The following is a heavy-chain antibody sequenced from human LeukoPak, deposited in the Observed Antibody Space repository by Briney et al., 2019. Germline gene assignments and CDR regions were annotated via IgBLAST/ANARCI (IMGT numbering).Heavy chain of an antibody. CDR2: IYYSGST. CDR1: GGSISSYY. CDR3: ARVWWYGGNSGGATGAFDI. V-gene: IGHV4-59*01. J-gene: IGHJ3*02. Sequence: SETLSLTCTVSGGSISSYYWSWIRQPPGKGLEWIGYIYYSGSTNYNPSLKSRVTISVDTSKNQFSLKLSSVTAADTAVYYCARVWWYGGNSGGATGAFDIWGQGTMVTVSS. D-gene: IGHD4-23*01.